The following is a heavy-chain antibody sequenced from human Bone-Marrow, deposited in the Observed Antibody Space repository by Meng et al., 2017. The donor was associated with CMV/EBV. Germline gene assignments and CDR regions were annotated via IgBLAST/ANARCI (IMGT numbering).Heavy chain of an antibody. J-gene: IGHJ6*02. V-gene: IGHV3-30*02. CDR1: GFTFSSYG. D-gene: IGHD6-13*01. CDR3: ARGWAPLPYYYYGMDV. CDR2: IRYDGSNK. Sequence: GESLKISCAASGFTFSSYGMHWVRQAPGKGLEWVAFIRYDGSNKYYADSVKGRFTISRDNSKNTLYLQMNSLRAEDTAVYYCARGWAPLPYYYYGMDVWGQGTTVTVSS.